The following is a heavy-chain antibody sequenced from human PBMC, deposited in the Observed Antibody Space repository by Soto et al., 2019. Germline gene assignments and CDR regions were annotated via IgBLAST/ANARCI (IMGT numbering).Heavy chain of an antibody. V-gene: IGHV3-23*01. J-gene: IGHJ3*01. CDR3: AKDGSANNRVGEAFDV. CDR2: LVGSGDPI. CDR1: GFSFSAYA. D-gene: IGHD6-19*01. Sequence: PGGSRRLSCAASGFSFSAYAMSWVRQASGKGKERVSGLVGSGDPIFYAASVRGRLTVSRDNSMDTLFLEMISLRGEDTAIYYCAKDGSANNRVGEAFDVWGQRTKVSDSS.